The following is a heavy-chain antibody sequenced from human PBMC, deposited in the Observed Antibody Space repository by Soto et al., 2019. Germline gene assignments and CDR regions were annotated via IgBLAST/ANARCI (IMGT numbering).Heavy chain of an antibody. CDR3: ARSPHYDFWRGYQSWWLDP. J-gene: IGHJ5*02. CDR2: IIPIFGTA. V-gene: IGHV1-69*13. D-gene: IGHD3-3*01. CDR1: GGTFSSYA. Sequence: ASVKVSCKASGGTFSSYAISWVRQAPGQGLEWMGGIIPIFGTANYAQKFQGRVTITADESTSTAYMELSSLRSEDTAVYYCARSPHYDFWRGYQSWWLDPWGQGTLVTVYS.